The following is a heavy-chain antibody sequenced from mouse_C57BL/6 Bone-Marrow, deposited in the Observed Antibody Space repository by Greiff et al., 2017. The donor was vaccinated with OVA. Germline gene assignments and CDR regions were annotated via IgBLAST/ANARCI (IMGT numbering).Heavy chain of an antibody. Sequence: EVQLQQSGAELVRPGASVKLSCTASGFNIKDDYMHWVKQRPEQGLEWIGWIDPENGDTEYASKFQGKATITADTSSNTAYLQLSSLTSEDTAVYYCTTDAQDYFDYWGQGTTLTVSS. CDR2: IDPENGDT. CDR3: TTDAQDYFDY. J-gene: IGHJ2*01. CDR1: GFNIKDDY. V-gene: IGHV14-4*01.